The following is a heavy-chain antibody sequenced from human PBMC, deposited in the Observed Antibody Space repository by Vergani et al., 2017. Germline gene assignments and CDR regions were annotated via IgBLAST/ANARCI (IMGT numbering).Heavy chain of an antibody. CDR1: GFTFGDYA. D-gene: IGHD6-13*01. Sequence: EVQLVESGGGLVQPGRSLRLSCTASGFTFGDYAMSWVRQAPGKGLEWVANIKEDGSETFYVDSVMGRFTISRDNAKNSLYLQMNSLRAEDTAVYFCARLGLTASRREAPVFDYWGQGTLVTVSS. J-gene: IGHJ4*02. V-gene: IGHV3-7*01. CDR2: IKEDGSET. CDR3: ARLGLTASRREAPVFDY.